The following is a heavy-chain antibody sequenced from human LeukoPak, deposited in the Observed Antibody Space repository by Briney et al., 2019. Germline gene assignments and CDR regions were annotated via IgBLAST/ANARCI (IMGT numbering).Heavy chain of an antibody. CDR1: GGSISSSSYY. J-gene: IGHJ6*02. D-gene: IGHD2-15*01. V-gene: IGHV4-39*07. CDR2: IYYSGST. CDR3: ARDPGYCSGGSCRLSVRYYYYGMDV. Sequence: SETLSLTCTVSGGSISSSSYYWGWIRQPPGKGLEWIGTIYYSGSTYYNPSLNSRVTISVDTSKNQFSLKVSSVTAADTAVYYCARDPGYCSGGSCRLSVRYYYYGMDVWGQGTTVTVSS.